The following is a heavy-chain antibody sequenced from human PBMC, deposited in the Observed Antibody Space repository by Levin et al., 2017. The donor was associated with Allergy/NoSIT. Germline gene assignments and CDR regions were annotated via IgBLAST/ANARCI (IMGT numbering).Heavy chain of an antibody. Sequence: PSETLSLTCTVSGGSISSGGYYWSWIRPHPGKGLEWIGYIYYSGSTYYNPSLKSRVTISVDTSKNQFSLKLSSVTAADTAVYYCARVRSLGGVVIKEYNWFDPWGQGTLVTVSS. CDR2: IYYSGST. CDR1: GGSISSGGYY. V-gene: IGHV4-31*03. CDR3: ARVRSLGGVVIKEYNWFDP. D-gene: IGHD3-3*01. J-gene: IGHJ5*02.